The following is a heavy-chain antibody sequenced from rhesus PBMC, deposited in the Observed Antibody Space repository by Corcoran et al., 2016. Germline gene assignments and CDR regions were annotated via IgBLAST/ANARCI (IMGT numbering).Heavy chain of an antibody. CDR2: IYGSGGGT. V-gene: IGHV4-106*01. D-gene: IGHD2-2*01. CDR1: GGSISDDYY. CDR3: AREGYGGVDY. J-gene: IGHJ4*01. Sequence: QVQLQESGPGLVKPSETLSLTCAVSGGSISDDYYWSWIRQPPGKGLEWIGYIYGSGGGTNYNPSLENRVTISIDTSKNQFSLKLSSVTAADTAVYYCAREGYGGVDYWGQGVLVTVSS.